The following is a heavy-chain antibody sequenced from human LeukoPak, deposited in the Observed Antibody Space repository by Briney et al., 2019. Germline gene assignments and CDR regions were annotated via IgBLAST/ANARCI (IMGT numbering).Heavy chain of an antibody. CDR1: GYIFTGNF. D-gene: IGHD3-3*01. CDR3: ARVWRSSSSSLIFVY. J-gene: IGHJ4*02. Sequence: ASVKVSCKASGYIFTGNFMHWVRQAPGQGLEWMGWVNPNTGGTNYAQKFQGRVTMTSDTSISTGYMELSRLTSDDTAVYYCARVWRSSSSSLIFVYWGQGTLVTVSS. V-gene: IGHV1-2*02. CDR2: VNPNTGGT.